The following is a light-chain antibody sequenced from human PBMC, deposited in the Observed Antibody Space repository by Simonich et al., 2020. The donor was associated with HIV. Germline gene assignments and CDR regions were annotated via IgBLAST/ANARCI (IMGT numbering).Light chain of an antibody. V-gene: IGLV1-40*01. CDR3: QSYDSSLSGVV. CDR2: GNN. Sequence: QSVLTQPPSVSGAPGQRVTISCTGSSSNIGAGYDVHWYQHVTGTAPKLLIYGNNNRPSGVPDRFSGSKSGTSASLAITGLQAEDEADYYCQSYDSSLSGVVFGGGTKLTVL. J-gene: IGLJ2*01. CDR1: SSNIGAGYD.